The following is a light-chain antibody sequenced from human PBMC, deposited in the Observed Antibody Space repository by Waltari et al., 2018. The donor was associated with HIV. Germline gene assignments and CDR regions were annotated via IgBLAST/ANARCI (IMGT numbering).Light chain of an antibody. CDR1: SGPINYV. J-gene: IGLJ2*01. CDR3: QTWGTGIQV. V-gene: IGLV4-69*01. Sequence: QVVLTQPPSASASLGASVKLTCTLSSGPINYVIAWHQQQPKQGHRFLMKLNSDGRHSKGDGIPYRFSCSSSGAERYLTISSLQSEDEGDYFCQTWGTGIQVFGGGTRLTVL. CDR2: LNSDGRH.